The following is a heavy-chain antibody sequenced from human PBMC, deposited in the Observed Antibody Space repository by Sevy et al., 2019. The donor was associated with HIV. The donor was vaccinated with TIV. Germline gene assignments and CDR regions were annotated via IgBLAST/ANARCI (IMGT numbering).Heavy chain of an antibody. Sequence: GGSLRLSCAASGFTFSNAWMNWVRQAPGKGLEWVGRIKSKTDGGTTDYAEPVKGRFSISRDDSKNTLYLQMNSVKTEDTAVFYCTTDRYRIAVIDYWGQGTLVTVSS. CDR2: IKSKTDGGTT. CDR3: TTDRYRIAVIDY. V-gene: IGHV3-15*07. CDR1: GFTFSNAW. D-gene: IGHD6-19*01. J-gene: IGHJ4*02.